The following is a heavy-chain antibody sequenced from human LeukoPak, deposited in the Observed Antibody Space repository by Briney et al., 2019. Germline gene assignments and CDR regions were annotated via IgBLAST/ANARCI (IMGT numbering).Heavy chain of an antibody. Sequence: PSETLSLTCAVSGVSFSGYSWSWVSQPPGKGLEWIGEINHSGSTNYNPSLKSRVIISVDTYKNQFSLKLSTMTAADTAVYYCAMGAGSFWSGGGVYWGQGTLVTVSS. V-gene: IGHV4-34*01. J-gene: IGHJ4*02. CDR3: AMGAGSFWSGGGVY. CDR1: GVSFSGYS. D-gene: IGHD3-3*01. CDR2: INHSGST.